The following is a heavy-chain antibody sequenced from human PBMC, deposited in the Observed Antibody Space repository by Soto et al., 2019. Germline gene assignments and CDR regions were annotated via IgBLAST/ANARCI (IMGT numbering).Heavy chain of an antibody. J-gene: IGHJ5*02. CDR1: NGSISSRSSY. CDR2: IYYIGNT. CDR3: ARREITIFGVVILDSNNWFDP. V-gene: IGHV4-39*07. Sequence: PSETLSLTCIVSNGSISSRSSYWGWIRQTPGKGLEWIGSIYYIGNTYYNPSLKSRVTISIDTSKTQFSLKLSSVTAADTAVYYCARREITIFGVVILDSNNWFDPWGQGTLVTVSS. D-gene: IGHD3-3*01.